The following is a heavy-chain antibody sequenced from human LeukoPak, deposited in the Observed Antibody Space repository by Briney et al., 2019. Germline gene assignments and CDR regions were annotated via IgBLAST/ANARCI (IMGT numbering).Heavy chain of an antibody. CDR3: TTGIGNYYYY. CDR2: VKSDGSDT. CDR1: GSTFSRYW. D-gene: IGHD3-10*01. Sequence: GGSLRLSCAASGSTFSRYWMHWVRQAPGKGLVWASRVKSDGSDTIYADSVKGRFTISRDNAKNTLYLQMDSLRAEDTAVYYCTTGIGNYYYYWGQGTLVTVAS. V-gene: IGHV3-74*01. J-gene: IGHJ4*02.